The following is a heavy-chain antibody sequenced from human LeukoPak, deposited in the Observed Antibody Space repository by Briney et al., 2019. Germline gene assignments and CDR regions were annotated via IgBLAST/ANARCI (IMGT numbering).Heavy chain of an antibody. Sequence: GAAVKVSCKASGYTVTGHYLHWVRQAPGQELEWMGWINPNSGVTNYAQKFQGRVTMTRDTSINTAYMELHSLTSDDTAMYYCAKDAYSGFSSSYNMDSWGQGTLVTVSS. CDR2: INPNSGVT. D-gene: IGHD5-18*01. CDR1: GYTVTGHY. V-gene: IGHV1-2*02. CDR3: AKDAYSGFSSSYNMDS. J-gene: IGHJ4*02.